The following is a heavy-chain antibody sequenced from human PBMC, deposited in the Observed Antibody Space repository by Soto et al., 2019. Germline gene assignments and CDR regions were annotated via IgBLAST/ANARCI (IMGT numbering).Heavy chain of an antibody. CDR3: ARDSSGYFKLDS. V-gene: IGHV4-31*03. CDR1: GGSISSGGHY. Sequence: SETLSLTCIVSGGSISSGGHYWSWIRQRPEKGLEWIAYIYSGGTTYYNPSLKSRVTISADTSNNQFSLNLTSVTAADTAVYYCARDSSGYFKLDSWGPGTLVTVSS. J-gene: IGHJ4*02. D-gene: IGHD3-22*01. CDR2: IYSGGTT.